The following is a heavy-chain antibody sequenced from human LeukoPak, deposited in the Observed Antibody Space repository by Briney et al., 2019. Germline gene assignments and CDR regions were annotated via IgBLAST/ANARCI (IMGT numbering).Heavy chain of an antibody. CDR1: GGSISGDSYY. J-gene: IGHJ4*02. CDR2: IYTSGST. CDR3: ARGVATINFDY. V-gene: IGHV4-61*02. Sequence: SETLSLTCTVSGGSISGDSYYWSWIRQPAGKGLEWIGRIYTSGSTNYNPSLKSRVTISLDTSKNQFSLKLSSVTAADTAVYYCARGVATINFDYWGQGTLVTVSS. D-gene: IGHD5-24*01.